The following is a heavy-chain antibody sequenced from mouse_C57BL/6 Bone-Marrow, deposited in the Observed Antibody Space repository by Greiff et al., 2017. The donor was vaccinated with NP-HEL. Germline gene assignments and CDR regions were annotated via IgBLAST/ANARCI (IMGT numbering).Heavy chain of an antibody. CDR3: AKRDDRAWFAY. CDR2: IWGGGGT. D-gene: IGHD2-12*01. V-gene: IGHV2-9*01. Sequence: VQLVESGPGLVAPSQSLSITCTVSGFSLTSYGVDWVRQPPGKGLEWMGVIWGGGGTNYNSALMSRVSISKDNSKSQVFLKRNSRQTDDTAMYYCAKRDDRAWFAYWGQGTLVTVSA. CDR1: GFSLTSYG. J-gene: IGHJ3*01.